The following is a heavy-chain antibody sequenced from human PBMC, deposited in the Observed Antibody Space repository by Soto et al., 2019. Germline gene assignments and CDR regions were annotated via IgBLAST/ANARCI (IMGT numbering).Heavy chain of an antibody. D-gene: IGHD2-21*01. CDR3: ASLSMKFRYHYYDLEG. J-gene: IGHJ6*02. Sequence: GESLQLSCQGSGYPFTDYWIGWVLQLPGKGLEWMGIIYPGDSDTRYSPSFQGHVTITVDKSTSTAYLQWNTLKASDTAMYYCASLSMKFRYHYYDLEGWGQGSKVTV. CDR2: IYPGDSDT. CDR1: GYPFTDYW. V-gene: IGHV5-51*01.